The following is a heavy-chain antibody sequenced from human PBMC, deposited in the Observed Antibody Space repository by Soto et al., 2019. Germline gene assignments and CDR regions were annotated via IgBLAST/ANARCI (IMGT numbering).Heavy chain of an antibody. D-gene: IGHD2-2*01. Sequence: EVQVLESGGGSVQPGGSLRLSCAASGFTFSNFAMGWVRHAPGKGLEWVSEITGSTGSTYYADSVRGRFFISRDNSKNTQHLQMNSLRVEDTAVYYCVKDTSRSPYDLDVRGKGTTVTVSS. J-gene: IGHJ6*03. CDR3: VKDTSRSPYDLDV. CDR2: ITGSTGST. CDR1: GFTFSNFA. V-gene: IGHV3-23*01.